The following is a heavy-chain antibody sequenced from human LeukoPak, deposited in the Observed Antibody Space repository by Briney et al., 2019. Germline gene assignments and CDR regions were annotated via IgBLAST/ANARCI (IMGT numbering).Heavy chain of an antibody. V-gene: IGHV3-53*01. CDR1: GFTVSTNF. D-gene: IGHD2-8*02. J-gene: IGHJ4*02. CDR3: ARGYCTGTNCLVDY. Sequence: GGSLRLSCAASGFTVSTNFMNWVRQAPGKGLEWVSIMYSGGSTYYADSVKGRFTISRDDPKNTVCLQMNSLRADDTAMYYCARGYCTGTNCLVDYWGQGTLVTVSS. CDR2: MYSGGST.